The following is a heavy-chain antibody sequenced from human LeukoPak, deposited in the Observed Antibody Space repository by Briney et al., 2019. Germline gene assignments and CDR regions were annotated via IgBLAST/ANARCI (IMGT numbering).Heavy chain of an antibody. V-gene: IGHV4-38-2*01. D-gene: IGHD2-2*01. Sequence: PSETLSLTCAVSDYSISSGYYWGWIRQPPGQGLGWIGTIYHSGSTYYNPSLKSRVTISVDTSKNQFSLKLTSVTAADTAVYYCARVRGYCSSTICYRYYFDYWGQGTLVTVSS. J-gene: IGHJ4*02. CDR2: IYHSGST. CDR3: ARVRGYCSSTICYRYYFDY. CDR1: DYSISSGYY.